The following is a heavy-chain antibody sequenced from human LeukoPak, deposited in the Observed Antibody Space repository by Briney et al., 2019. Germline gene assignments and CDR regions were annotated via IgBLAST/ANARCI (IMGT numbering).Heavy chain of an antibody. CDR3: ATSVGVRGSYYGP. CDR2: VDPEDGET. CDR1: GYTFTDYY. D-gene: IGHD1-26*01. Sequence: GASVKVSCKASGYTFTDYYMHWVQQAPGKGLEWMGRVDPEDGETIYAEKFQGRVTITADTSTDTAYMELSSLRSEDTAVYYCATSVGVRGSYYGPWGQGTLVTVSS. J-gene: IGHJ5*02. V-gene: IGHV1-69-2*01.